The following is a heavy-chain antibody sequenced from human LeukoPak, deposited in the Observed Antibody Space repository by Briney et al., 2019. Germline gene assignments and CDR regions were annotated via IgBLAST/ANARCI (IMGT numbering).Heavy chain of an antibody. V-gene: IGHV4-34*01. D-gene: IGHD6-19*01. J-gene: IGHJ6*03. CDR2: INHSGRT. Sequence: SETLSLTCAVYGGSFSGYYWSWIRQPPGKGLEWMGEINHSGRTNYNPSLKSRVTISVDTSKNQFSLKLSSVTAADTAVYYCARRSGRPQNYYYYIDVWGKGTTVTVSS. CDR3: ARRSGRPQNYYYYIDV. CDR1: GGSFSGYY.